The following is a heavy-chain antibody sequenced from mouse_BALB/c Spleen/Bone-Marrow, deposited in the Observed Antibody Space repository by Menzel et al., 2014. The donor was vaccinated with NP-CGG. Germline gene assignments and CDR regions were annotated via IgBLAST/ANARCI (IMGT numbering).Heavy chain of an antibody. CDR2: IYPGSGST. CDR1: GYTFTSYW. V-gene: IGHV1S22*01. J-gene: IGHJ2*01. Sequence: GSELVRPGASVKLSCKASGYTFTSYWMHWVKQGHGQGLEWIGNIYPGSGSTNYDEKFKSKGTLTVDTSSSTAYMHLSSLTSEDSAVYYCTSWDYWGQGTTLTVSS. CDR3: TSWDY.